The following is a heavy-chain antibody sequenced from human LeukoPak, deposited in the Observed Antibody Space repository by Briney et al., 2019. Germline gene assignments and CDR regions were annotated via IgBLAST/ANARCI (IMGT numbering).Heavy chain of an antibody. CDR2: IYTSGST. Sequence: SETLSLTCTVSGGSISSYYWSWIRQPAGKGLEWIGRIYTSGSTNYNPSLKSRVTISVDTSKNQFSLKLSSVTAADTAVYYCARGSSGWYGSYYYYYMDVWGKGTTVTISS. V-gene: IGHV4-4*07. J-gene: IGHJ6*03. CDR1: GGSISSYY. D-gene: IGHD6-19*01. CDR3: ARGSSGWYGSYYYYYMDV.